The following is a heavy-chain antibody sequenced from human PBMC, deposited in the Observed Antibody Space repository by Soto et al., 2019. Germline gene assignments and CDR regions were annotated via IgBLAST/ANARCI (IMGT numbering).Heavy chain of an antibody. CDR2: IFSNDEK. Sequence: QVTLKESGPVLVKTTETLTLTCTVSGFSLSNARMGVSWIRQPPGKALEWLAHIFSNDEKSYSTSLKSRLTISKDTSKSQVVLTMTNMAPVDTSTYYCARISYDSLYFDYWGQETLVTVSS. CDR1: GFSLSNARMG. J-gene: IGHJ4*02. V-gene: IGHV2-26*01. D-gene: IGHD3-22*01. CDR3: ARISYDSLYFDY.